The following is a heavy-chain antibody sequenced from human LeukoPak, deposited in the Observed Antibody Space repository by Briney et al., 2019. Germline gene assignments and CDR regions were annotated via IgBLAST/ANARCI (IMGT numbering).Heavy chain of an antibody. CDR3: VRGVEWLFAPDAFAI. V-gene: IGHV3-30*03. CDR1: GFTFSSYG. CDR2: ISYDGSNK. Sequence: GGSLRLSCAASGFTFSSYGMHWVRQAPGKGLEWVAVISYDGSNKYYADSVKGRFTISRDNSKNTLYLQMNSLRAEDTAVYYCVRGVEWLFAPDAFAIWGQGTMVTVSS. D-gene: IGHD3-3*01. J-gene: IGHJ3*02.